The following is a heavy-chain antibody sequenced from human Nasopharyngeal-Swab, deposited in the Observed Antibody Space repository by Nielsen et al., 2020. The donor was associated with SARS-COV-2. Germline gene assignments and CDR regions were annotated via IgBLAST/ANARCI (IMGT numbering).Heavy chain of an antibody. Sequence: GGSLRLSCEGSGFTFSTYWMTWVRQAPGKGLEWVANIRHDGSEKYYVDSVEGRFTTSRDNAKNSLYLQMNSLRAEDTAVYYCARARMIVADFFDYWGQGTLVTVSS. V-gene: IGHV3-7*03. CDR1: GFTFSTYW. J-gene: IGHJ4*02. D-gene: IGHD3-22*01. CDR2: IRHDGSEK. CDR3: ARARMIVADFFDY.